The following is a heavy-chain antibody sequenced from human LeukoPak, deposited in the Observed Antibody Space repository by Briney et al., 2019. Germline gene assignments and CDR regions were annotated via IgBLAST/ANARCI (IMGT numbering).Heavy chain of an antibody. CDR1: GGSFSGYY. Sequence: SSETLSLTCAVYGGSFSGYYWTWIRQAPGKGLEWIGEINHSGGSSYNPSLKSRVTISVDTSKDQFSVNLSSVTAADTAIYYCARGDTGYCTSSRCYGWRSLDLWGQGTLVTVSS. CDR2: INHSGGS. J-gene: IGHJ5*02. CDR3: ARGDTGYCTSSRCYGWRSLDL. V-gene: IGHV4-34*01. D-gene: IGHD2-2*03.